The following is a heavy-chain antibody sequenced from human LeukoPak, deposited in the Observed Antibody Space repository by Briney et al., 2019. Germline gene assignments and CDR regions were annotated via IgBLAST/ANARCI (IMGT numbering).Heavy chain of an antibody. CDR2: IYPGDSGT. J-gene: IGHJ6*03. Sequence: KPGESLKISCKGSGYSFTSYWIGWVRQMPGKGLEWMGIIYPGDSGTRYSPSLQGQVTISADKSISTASLQWSSLKASDTAMYYCARATNYVWGSYRPFYYYYMDVWGKGTTVTVSS. D-gene: IGHD3-16*02. CDR3: ARATNYVWGSYRPFYYYYMDV. CDR1: GYSFTSYW. V-gene: IGHV5-51*03.